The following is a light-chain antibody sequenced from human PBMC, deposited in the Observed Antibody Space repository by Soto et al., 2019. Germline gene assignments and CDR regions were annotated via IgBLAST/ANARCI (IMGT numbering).Light chain of an antibody. CDR1: QSVSSSY. J-gene: IGKJ3*01. CDR2: GAS. V-gene: IGKV3-20*01. CDR3: QQYGSSPFT. Sequence: EIVFTQSPGTLSLSPGERATLSCSASQSVSSSYLAWYQQKPGLAPRLLIYGASSRATGIPDRFSGSGSGTDFTLTISRLEPEDFAVYYCQQYGSSPFTFGPGTKVDIK.